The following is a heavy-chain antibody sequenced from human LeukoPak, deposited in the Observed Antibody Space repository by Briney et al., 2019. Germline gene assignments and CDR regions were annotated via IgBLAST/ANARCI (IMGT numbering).Heavy chain of an antibody. CDR1: GYSFTSYW. CDR2: IYPGDSDS. J-gene: IGHJ4*02. D-gene: IGHD3-16*02. CDR3: AGTWDNDYVWGSYPTGDY. Sequence: GESLKISCKGSGYSFTSYWIGWVRQMPGKGLEWMGIIYPGDSDSRYSPSFQGQVTISADKSISTAYLQWSSLKASDTAMYYCAGTWDNDYVWGSYPTGDYWGQGTLVTVSS. V-gene: IGHV5-51*01.